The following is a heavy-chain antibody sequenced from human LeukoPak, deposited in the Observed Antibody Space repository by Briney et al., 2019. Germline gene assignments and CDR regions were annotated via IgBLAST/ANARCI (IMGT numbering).Heavy chain of an antibody. CDR2: IYYSGST. J-gene: IGHJ6*02. V-gene: IGHV4-39*07. CDR3: AREVWIQQYYYYGMDV. D-gene: IGHD5-18*01. Sequence: SQTLSLTCTVSGGSISSSSYYWGWIRQPPGKGLEWIGSIYYSGSTYYNPSLKSRVTISVDTSKNQFSLKLSSVTAADTAVYYCAREVWIQQYYYYGMDVWGQGTTVTVSS. CDR1: GGSISSSSYY.